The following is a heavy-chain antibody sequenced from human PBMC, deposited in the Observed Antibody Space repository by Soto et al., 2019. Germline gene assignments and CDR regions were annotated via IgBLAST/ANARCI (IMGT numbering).Heavy chain of an antibody. CDR1: GGTFSNYA. V-gene: IGHV1-69*15. D-gene: IGHD5-12*01. Sequence: QVQLVQSGAEVKKPGSSVKISCTAAGGTFSNYAITWVRQAPGQDLEWVGRIIPIYGTTNVAQKFQGRVTITADESTTTAYMDLSGLRSDDTAVYYWAKDGGADGYCGNWLDPWGQGTMVTVSS. CDR3: AKDGGADGYCGNWLDP. J-gene: IGHJ5*02. CDR2: IIPIYGTT.